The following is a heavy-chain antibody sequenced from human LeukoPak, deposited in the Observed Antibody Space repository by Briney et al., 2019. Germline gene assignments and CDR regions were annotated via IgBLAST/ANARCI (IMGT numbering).Heavy chain of an antibody. J-gene: IGHJ4*02. CDR3: ARDAGSGSFSVIDY. CDR1: GGSFSGYY. Sequence: PSETLSLTCAVYGGSFSGYYWSWIRQPPGKGLEWIGEINHSGSTYYNPSLKSRVTISVDRSKNQFSLKLSSVTAADTAVYYCARDAGSGSFSVIDYWGQGTLVTVSS. CDR2: INHSGST. D-gene: IGHD3-10*01. V-gene: IGHV4-34*01.